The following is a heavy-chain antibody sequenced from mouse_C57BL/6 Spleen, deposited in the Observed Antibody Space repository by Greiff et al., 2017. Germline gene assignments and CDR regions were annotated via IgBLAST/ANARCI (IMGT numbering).Heavy chain of an antibody. CDR2: INYDGSST. J-gene: IGHJ2*01. CDR3: ARDVSYVDY. V-gene: IGHV5-16*01. Sequence: EVKVVESEGGLVQPGSSMKLSCTASGFTFSDYYMAWVRQVPDKGLEWVANINYDGSSTYYLDSLKSRFIISRDNAKHIIYLQMSSLKSEDTATYYCARDVSYVDYWGQGTTLTVSS. CDR1: GFTFSDYY.